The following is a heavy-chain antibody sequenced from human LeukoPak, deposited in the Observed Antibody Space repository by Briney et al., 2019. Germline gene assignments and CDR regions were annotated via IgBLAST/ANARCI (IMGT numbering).Heavy chain of an antibody. Sequence: ASVKVSCKASGYTFTSHGISWVRQAPGQGLEWMGWISTYNGNTNYAQKLQGRVSMTTDTSTSTAYMDLRSLRSDDTAVYYCARSKPYGPPPYYYYYYMDVWGKGTTVTVSS. V-gene: IGHV1-18*01. D-gene: IGHD4-17*01. CDR1: GYTFTSHG. CDR2: ISTYNGNT. CDR3: ARSKPYGPPPYYYYYYMDV. J-gene: IGHJ6*03.